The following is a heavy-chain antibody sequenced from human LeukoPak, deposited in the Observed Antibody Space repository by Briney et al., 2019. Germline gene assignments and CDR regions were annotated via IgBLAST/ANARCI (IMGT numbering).Heavy chain of an antibody. CDR1: GGSISSYY. CDR3: ARAVSSGSYYGMDV. D-gene: IGHD3-22*01. CDR2: IYYSGST. V-gene: IGHV4-59*01. J-gene: IGHJ6*02. Sequence: SETLSLTCTVSGGSISSYYWSWIRQPPGKGLEWIGYIYYSGSTDYNPSPKSRVTISVDTSKNQFSLKLSSVTAADTAVYYCARAVSSGSYYGMDVWGQGTTVTVSS.